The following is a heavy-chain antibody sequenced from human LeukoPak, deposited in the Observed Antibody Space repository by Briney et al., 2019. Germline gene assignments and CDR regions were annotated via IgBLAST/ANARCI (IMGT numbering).Heavy chain of an antibody. D-gene: IGHD3-10*02. CDR2: IWNDGSNK. J-gene: IGHJ6*04. V-gene: IGHV3-33*01. CDR3: AGPVRGIIDYGMDV. Sequence: TGGSLRLSCAASGFMFSTYGMHWVRQAPGKGLEWVAVIWNDGSNKYHADSVKGRFTISRDNSKNTLCLQMNSLRAEDTAVYYCAGPVRGIIDYGMDVWGKGTTVTVSS. CDR1: GFMFSTYG.